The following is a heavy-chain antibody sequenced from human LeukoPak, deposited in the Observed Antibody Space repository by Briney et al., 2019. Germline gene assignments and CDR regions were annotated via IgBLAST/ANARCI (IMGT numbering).Heavy chain of an antibody. D-gene: IGHD3-22*01. CDR1: GFTFGSYW. J-gene: IGHJ4*02. CDR3: ARGCYYERSGYCPFDY. Sequence: GGSLRLSCAASGFTFGSYWMSWVRQAPGKGLEWVSIIYSGGGTYYADSVKGRFTISRDNSKNTLYLQMNSLRADDTAVYYCARGCYYERSGYCPFDYWGPGTLVTVSS. V-gene: IGHV3-53*01. CDR2: IYSGGGT.